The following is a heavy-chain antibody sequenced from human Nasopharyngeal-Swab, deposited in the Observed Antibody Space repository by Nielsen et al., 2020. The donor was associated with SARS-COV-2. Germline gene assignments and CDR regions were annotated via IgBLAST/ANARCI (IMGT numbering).Heavy chain of an antibody. D-gene: IGHD4-23*01. V-gene: IGHV1-18*01. CDR2: ISAYNGIT. CDR3: ARDLSRIYGDNSRLGLAEYFQH. CDR1: GYTFNSYG. J-gene: IGHJ1*01. Sequence: ASVKVSCKASGYTFNSYGISWVRQAPGQGLEWMGWISAYNGITNYAQKLQGRVTMTTDTSTSTAYMELRSLRSDDTAVYYCARDLSRIYGDNSRLGLAEYFQHWGQGTLVTVSS.